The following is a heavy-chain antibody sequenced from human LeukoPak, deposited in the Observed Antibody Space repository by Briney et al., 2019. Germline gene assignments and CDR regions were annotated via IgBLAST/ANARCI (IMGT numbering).Heavy chain of an antibody. Sequence: PGGSLRLSCAASGFTFSDYYTSWIRQAPGKGLEWVSYISSSGSTIYYADSVKGRFTISRDNSRNMVFLQLNSLRADDTAVYYCANVRAWGQGTLVTVSS. CDR2: ISSSGSTI. CDR3: ANVRA. CDR1: GFTFSDYY. J-gene: IGHJ5*02. V-gene: IGHV3-11*01.